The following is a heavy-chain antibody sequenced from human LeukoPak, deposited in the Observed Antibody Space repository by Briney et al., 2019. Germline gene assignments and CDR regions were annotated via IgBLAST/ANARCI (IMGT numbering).Heavy chain of an antibody. Sequence: GGSLRLSCAASGFIFSSYAMSWVRQAPGNGLEWVSAISGSGGSTYYADSVKGRFTISRDNSKNTLYLQMNSLRAEDTAVYYCAKVRRPSVTPVGHFDYWGQGTLVTVSS. J-gene: IGHJ4*02. D-gene: IGHD4-4*01. CDR3: AKVRRPSVTPVGHFDY. CDR1: GFIFSSYA. CDR2: ISGSGGST. V-gene: IGHV3-23*01.